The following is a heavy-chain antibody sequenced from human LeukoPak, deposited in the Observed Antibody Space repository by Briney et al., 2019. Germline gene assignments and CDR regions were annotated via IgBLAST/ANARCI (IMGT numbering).Heavy chain of an antibody. CDR2: IYYSGST. CDR3: ARDGSGSYVYWFDP. D-gene: IGHD1-26*01. Sequence: PSETLSLTCTVSGGSISSYYWSWIRQPPGKGLEWIGYIYYSGSTNYNPSLKSRVTISVDTSKNQFSLKLSSVTAADTAVYYCARDGSGSYVYWFDPWGQGTLVTVSS. V-gene: IGHV4-59*01. J-gene: IGHJ5*02. CDR1: GGSISSYY.